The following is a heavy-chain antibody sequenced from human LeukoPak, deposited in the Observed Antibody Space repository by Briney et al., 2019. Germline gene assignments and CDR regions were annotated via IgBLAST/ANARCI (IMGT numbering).Heavy chain of an antibody. V-gene: IGHV3-21*01. CDR2: ITSSSSYI. Sequence: GGSLRLSCAASGFTFSTYNMNWVRQAPGKGLEWVSSITSSSSYIYYADSVKGRFTISRDNSKNTLYLQMNSLRAEDTAVYYCARDHEGYCSSTSCYAPFIWGQGTLVTVSS. J-gene: IGHJ4*02. D-gene: IGHD2-2*01. CDR3: ARDHEGYCSSTSCYAPFI. CDR1: GFTFSTYN.